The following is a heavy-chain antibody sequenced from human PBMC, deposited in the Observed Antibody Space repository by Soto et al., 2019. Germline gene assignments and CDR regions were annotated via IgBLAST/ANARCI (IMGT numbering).Heavy chain of an antibody. V-gene: IGHV3-30-3*01. CDR3: ESPRYFDY. CDR1: GFTFSSYA. J-gene: IGHJ4*02. Sequence: GGSLRLSCAASGFTFSSYAMHWVRQAPGKGLEWVAVISYDGSNKYYADSVKGRFTISRDNSKNTLYLQMNSLRAEDTAVYYCESPRYFDYWGQGTLVTVSS. CDR2: ISYDGSNK.